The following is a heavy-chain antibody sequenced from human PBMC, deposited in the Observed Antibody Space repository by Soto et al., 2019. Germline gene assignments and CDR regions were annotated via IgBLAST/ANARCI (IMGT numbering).Heavy chain of an antibody. Sequence: SETLSLTCTVSGGSISSYYWSWIRQPPGKGLEWIGYIYYSGSTNYNPSLKSRVTISVDTSENQFSLKLSSVTAADTAVYYCARAGSSWYAHLTTAGLYHFDYWGQGTLVTVSS. CDR3: ARAGSSWYAHLTTAGLYHFDY. CDR1: GGSISSYY. V-gene: IGHV4-59*01. J-gene: IGHJ4*02. CDR2: IYYSGST. D-gene: IGHD6-13*01.